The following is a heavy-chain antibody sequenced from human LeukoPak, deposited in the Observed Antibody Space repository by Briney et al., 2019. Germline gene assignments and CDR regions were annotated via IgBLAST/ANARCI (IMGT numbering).Heavy chain of an antibody. Sequence: GESLEISFKGSGYSFTSYWIGWVRQMPGKGLELMGIIYPGDSDTRYSPSFQGQVTISADKSISTAYLQWSSLKASDTAMYYCARYCSGGSCPVDYWGQGTLVTVSS. J-gene: IGHJ4*02. CDR1: GYSFTSYW. CDR3: ARYCSGGSCPVDY. V-gene: IGHV5-51*01. CDR2: IYPGDSDT. D-gene: IGHD2-15*01.